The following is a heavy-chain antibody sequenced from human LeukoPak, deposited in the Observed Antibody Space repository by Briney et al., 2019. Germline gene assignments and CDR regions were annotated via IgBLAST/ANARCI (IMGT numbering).Heavy chain of an antibody. CDR2: INHSGST. Sequence: SETLSLTCAVYGGSFNSYYWSWIRQPPGKGLEWIGEINHSGSTNYNPSLKSRVTISVDTSKNQFSLKLSSVTAADTAVYYCARRRGIAAAGRFDPWGQGTLVTVSS. J-gene: IGHJ5*02. V-gene: IGHV4-34*01. CDR1: GGSFNSYY. CDR3: ARRRGIAAAGRFDP. D-gene: IGHD6-13*01.